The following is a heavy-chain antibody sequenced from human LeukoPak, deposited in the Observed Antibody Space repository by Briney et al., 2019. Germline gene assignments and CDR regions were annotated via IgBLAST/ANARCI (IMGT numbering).Heavy chain of an antibody. CDR3: ARALGVTRFDP. CDR2: IYYSGST. V-gene: IGHV4-61*08. CDR1: GGSISTGAYY. J-gene: IGHJ5*02. D-gene: IGHD2-21*02. Sequence: SETLSLTCSVSGGSISTGAYYWGWIRQPPGKGLEWIGYIYYSGSTNYNPSLKSRVTISVDTSKNQFSLKLSSVTAADTAVYYCARALGVTRFDPWGQGTLVTVSS.